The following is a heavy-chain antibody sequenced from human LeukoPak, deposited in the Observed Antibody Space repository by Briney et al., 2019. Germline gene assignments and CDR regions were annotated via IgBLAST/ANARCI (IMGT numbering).Heavy chain of an antibody. CDR3: AKEPNPQRPFDS. Sequence: GGSLRLSCTASEFTFDGYAMHWVRQAPGKGLEWVAFIHSDGSLKYYADSVEGRFTISRDSSKNTLFLQMNSLRPEDTAVYFCAKEPNPQRPFDSWGQGTLVAVSS. V-gene: IGHV3-30*02. J-gene: IGHJ4*02. CDR1: EFTFDGYA. D-gene: IGHD2-8*01. CDR2: IHSDGSLK.